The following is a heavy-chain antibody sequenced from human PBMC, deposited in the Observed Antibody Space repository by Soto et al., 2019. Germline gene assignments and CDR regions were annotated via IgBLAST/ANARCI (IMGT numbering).Heavy chain of an antibody. D-gene: IGHD3-3*01. Sequence: PGGSLRLSCAASGFTFSSYSMNWVRQAPGKGLEWVSSISSSSSYIYYADSVKGRFTISRDNAKNSLYLQMNSLRAEDTAVYYCARDPPPRHDFWSGPPRMDVWGQGTTVTVSS. J-gene: IGHJ6*02. CDR1: GFTFSSYS. CDR2: ISSSSSYI. CDR3: ARDPPPRHDFWSGPPRMDV. V-gene: IGHV3-21*01.